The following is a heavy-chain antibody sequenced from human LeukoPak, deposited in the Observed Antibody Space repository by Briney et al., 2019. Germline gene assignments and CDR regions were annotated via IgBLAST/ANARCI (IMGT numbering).Heavy chain of an antibody. CDR1: GFTFSSYA. Sequence: GGSLRLSCAASGFTFSSYAMSWVRQAPGKGLEWVSAISGSGGSTYYADSVKGRFTISRDNSKNTLYLQMNSLRAEDTAVYYCAKDPDYYDSSGYYSHWGQGTQVTVSS. V-gene: IGHV3-23*01. CDR2: ISGSGGST. CDR3: AKDPDYYDSSGYYSH. J-gene: IGHJ4*02. D-gene: IGHD3-22*01.